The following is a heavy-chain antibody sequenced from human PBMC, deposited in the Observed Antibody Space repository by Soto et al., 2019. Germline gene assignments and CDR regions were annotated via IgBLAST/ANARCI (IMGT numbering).Heavy chain of an antibody. J-gene: IGHJ5*02. CDR2: IFPGDPDT. V-gene: IGHV5-51*01. CDR3: ARHLKYDFWSGYSS. CDR1: GYTFTSYY. D-gene: IGHD3-3*01. Sequence: GESLKISCKGSGYTFTSYYIAWVRQMPGKGLEWMGVIFPGDPDTRYSPSFEGQVTISADKSLSTAYLKWSSLKASDTAMYYCARHLKYDFWSGYSSWGQGTLVTVSS.